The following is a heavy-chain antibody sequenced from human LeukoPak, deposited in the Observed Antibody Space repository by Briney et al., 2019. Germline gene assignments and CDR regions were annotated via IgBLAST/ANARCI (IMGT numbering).Heavy chain of an antibody. J-gene: IGHJ4*02. V-gene: IGHV5-51*01. CDR3: ARLHYYYGSGSQYYIDY. CDR1: GYSFTSYW. Sequence: GSSLKISCEGSGYSFTSYWNGWVRQMREKGLERMGIIYPGDSGTRYSPSFQGQVTISADKSISTAYLQWSSLKASYTAMYDCARLHYYYGSGSQYYIDYWGQGTLVTVSS. CDR2: IYPGDSGT. D-gene: IGHD3-10*01.